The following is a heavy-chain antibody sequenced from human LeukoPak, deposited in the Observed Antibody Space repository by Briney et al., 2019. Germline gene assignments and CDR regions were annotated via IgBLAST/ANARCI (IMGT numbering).Heavy chain of an antibody. CDR3: ARDSRWGGYGDYGPNLV. CDR2: IYYSGTT. V-gene: IGHV4-39*02. Sequence: PSETLSLTCTVSGGSISSSDYYWGWIRQPPGKGLEWIASIYYSGTTHYNPSHQSRVTMSVDTSKNQFSLKLSSVTAADTAVYYCARDSRWGGYGDYGPNLVWGQGTMVTVSS. D-gene: IGHD4-17*01. CDR1: GGSISSSDYY. J-gene: IGHJ3*01.